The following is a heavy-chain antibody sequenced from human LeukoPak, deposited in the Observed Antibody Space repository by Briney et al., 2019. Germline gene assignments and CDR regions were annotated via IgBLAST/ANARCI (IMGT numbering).Heavy chain of an antibody. Sequence: GGSLRLSCAASGFTFSNYSMNWVRQAPGKGLEWVSSISSSSSYIYYADSAKGRFTISRDNAKNSLYLQMNSLRAEDTALYYCATYGSGSGTFFDSWGQGTLVTVSS. CDR3: ATYGSGSGTFFDS. V-gene: IGHV3-21*01. D-gene: IGHD3-10*01. J-gene: IGHJ4*01. CDR2: ISSSSSYI. CDR1: GFTFSNYS.